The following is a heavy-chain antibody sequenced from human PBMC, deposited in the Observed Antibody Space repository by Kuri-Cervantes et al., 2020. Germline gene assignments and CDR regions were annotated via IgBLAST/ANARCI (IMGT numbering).Heavy chain of an antibody. Sequence: SETLSLTCTVSGGSISSYYWSWIRQPPGKGLEWIGYIYYSGSTNYNPSLKSRVTISVDTSKNQFSLKLSSVTAADTAVDYCARVLGDDSSGYCLDYWGQGTLVTVSS. CDR2: IYYSGST. D-gene: IGHD3-22*01. CDR3: ARVLGDDSSGYCLDY. V-gene: IGHV4-59*01. J-gene: IGHJ4*02. CDR1: GGSISSYY.